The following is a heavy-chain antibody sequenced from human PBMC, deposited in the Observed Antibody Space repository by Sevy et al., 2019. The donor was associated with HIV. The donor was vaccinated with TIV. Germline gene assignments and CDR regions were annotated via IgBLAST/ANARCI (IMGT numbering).Heavy chain of an antibody. V-gene: IGHV3-30-3*01. J-gene: IGHJ4*02. CDR3: ARDGGGTGELLRVYFDY. Sequence: GGSLRLSCAASGFTFSSYAMHWVRQAPGKGLEWVAVISYDGSKKYYADSVKGGFTISRDNSKNTLYLQMNSLRAEDTAVYYCARDGGGTGELLRVYFDYWGQGTLVTVSS. CDR2: ISYDGSKK. D-gene: IGHD1-26*01. CDR1: GFTFSSYA.